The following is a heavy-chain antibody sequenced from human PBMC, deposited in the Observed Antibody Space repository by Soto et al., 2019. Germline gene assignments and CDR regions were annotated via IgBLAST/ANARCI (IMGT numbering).Heavy chain of an antibody. Sequence: QVQLQESGPGLVKPSQTLSLTCTVSGGSISSGGYYWSWIRQHPGKGLEWIGYIYYSGSTYYNPSLNSRVTIAVDASKSQFSLKLSSVTAADTAVYYCAREWGPLVGPGFDPWGQGTLVTVSS. D-gene: IGHD2-15*01. CDR3: AREWGPLVGPGFDP. CDR1: GGSISSGGYY. J-gene: IGHJ5*02. CDR2: IYYSGST. V-gene: IGHV4-31*03.